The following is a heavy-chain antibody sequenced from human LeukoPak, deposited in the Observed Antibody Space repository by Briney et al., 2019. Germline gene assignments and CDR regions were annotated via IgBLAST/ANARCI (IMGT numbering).Heavy chain of an antibody. J-gene: IGHJ4*02. D-gene: IGHD3-22*01. CDR1: GFTFRNYG. Sequence: PGGSMRLSCAASGFTFRNYGMHWVRQAPGKGLEWVTFIDDDGINSYYVDSVKGRFTISRDNSKNTLYLQMISLESEDTAVYYCAIGPARGYYDGSGFDLDYWGQGTLVTVSS. V-gene: IGHV3-30*02. CDR3: AIGPARGYYDGSGFDLDY. CDR2: IDDDGINS.